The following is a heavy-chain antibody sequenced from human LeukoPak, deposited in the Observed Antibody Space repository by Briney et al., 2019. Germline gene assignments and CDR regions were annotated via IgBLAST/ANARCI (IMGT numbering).Heavy chain of an antibody. Sequence: ASVKVSCKASGGTFSSYAISWVRQAPGQGLEWMGWISAYNGNTNYAQKLQGRVTMTTDTSTSTAYMELRSLRSDDTAVYYCASYCSSTSCREAFDIWGQGTMVTVSS. D-gene: IGHD2-2*01. CDR3: ASYCSSTSCREAFDI. CDR1: GGTFSSYA. CDR2: ISAYNGNT. V-gene: IGHV1-18*01. J-gene: IGHJ3*02.